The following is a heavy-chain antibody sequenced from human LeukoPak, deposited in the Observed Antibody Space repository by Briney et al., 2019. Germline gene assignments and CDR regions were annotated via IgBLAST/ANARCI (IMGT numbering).Heavy chain of an antibody. J-gene: IGHJ4*01. V-gene: IGHV3-23*01. CDR2: ITDSGIST. Sequence: GGSLRLSCAASGFTFSSYAMSWVRQAPGKGLEWVSVITDSGISTYYTDSVKGRFTISRDNAKNSLHLQMNSLRAEDTAVYYCARQYDGSGYPFDYWGHGTLVTVSS. CDR1: GFTFSSYA. CDR3: ARQYDGSGYPFDY. D-gene: IGHD3-22*01.